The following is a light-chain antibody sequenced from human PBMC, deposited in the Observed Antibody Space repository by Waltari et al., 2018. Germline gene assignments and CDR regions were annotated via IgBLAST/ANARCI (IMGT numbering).Light chain of an antibody. CDR3: QQYYSTPWT. CDR1: PSVLYSSKNRNY. V-gene: IGKV4-1*01. J-gene: IGKJ1*01. Sequence: DTVMTQSPDSLAVSLGERATINCKSSPSVLYSSKNRNYLAWYQQKPGQPPKLLIYWASTRESGVPDRFSGSGSGTDFTLTISSLQAEDVAVYYCQQYYSTPWTFGQGTKVEIK. CDR2: WAS.